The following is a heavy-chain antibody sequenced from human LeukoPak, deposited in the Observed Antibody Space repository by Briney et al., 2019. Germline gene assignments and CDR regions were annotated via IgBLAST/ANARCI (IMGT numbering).Heavy chain of an antibody. V-gene: IGHV3-30*04. Sequence: GGSLRLSCAASRFTSSTYAMHWVRQTPGKGLEWVALISYDGSNKYYADFVKGRYTISRDNSKNTLPLQMNSLRVEDTAVYYCARAALSSGWKAGVNYWGQGTLVTVSS. D-gene: IGHD6-19*01. J-gene: IGHJ4*02. CDR2: ISYDGSNK. CDR1: RFTSSTYA. CDR3: ARAALSSGWKAGVNY.